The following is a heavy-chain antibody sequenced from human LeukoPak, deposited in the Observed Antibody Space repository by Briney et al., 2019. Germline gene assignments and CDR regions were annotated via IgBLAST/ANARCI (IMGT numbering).Heavy chain of an antibody. Sequence: SETLSLTCVVSAGSISSDYWSWIRQPPGKGLEWIGCISYSGATNYNSSLNSRVTISIDTSKTQFSLRLTSVTAADTAVYYCARHQLRGFLDDNWGQGALVTVSS. CDR3: ARHQLRGFLDDN. CDR1: AGSISSDY. CDR2: ISYSGAT. D-gene: IGHD3-10*01. J-gene: IGHJ4*02. V-gene: IGHV4-59*08.